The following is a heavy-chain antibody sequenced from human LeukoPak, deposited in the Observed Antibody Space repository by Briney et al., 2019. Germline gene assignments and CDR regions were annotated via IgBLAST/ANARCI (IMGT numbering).Heavy chain of an antibody. V-gene: IGHV3-23*01. CDR1: GFTFSSYA. CDR2: ISGSGDNT. D-gene: IGHD3-9*01. Sequence: GGSLRLSCAASGFTFSSYAMSWVRQVPGKGLEWVSVISGSGDNTYYADSVKGRFTISRDNSKNTLYLQMNSLRAEDTAVYYCARGLLRYFDWLLDFDYWGQGTLVTVSS. CDR3: ARGLLRYFDWLLDFDY. J-gene: IGHJ4*02.